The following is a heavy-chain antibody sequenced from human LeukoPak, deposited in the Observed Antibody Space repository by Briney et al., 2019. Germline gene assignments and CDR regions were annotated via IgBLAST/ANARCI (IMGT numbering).Heavy chain of an antibody. D-gene: IGHD3-22*01. CDR2: IYSGGST. CDR3: AKQISSGYYYFDY. Sequence: GGSLRLSCAASGFTVSSNSMSWVRQAPGKGLEWVSIIYSGGSTYNADSVKGRFTISRDNSKNTLYLQMNSLRAEDTAVYYCAKQISSGYYYFDYWGQGTLVTVSS. V-gene: IGHV3-66*04. CDR1: GFTVSSNS. J-gene: IGHJ4*02.